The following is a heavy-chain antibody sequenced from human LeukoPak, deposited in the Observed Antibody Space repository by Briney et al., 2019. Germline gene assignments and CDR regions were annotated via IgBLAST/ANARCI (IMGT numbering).Heavy chain of an antibody. Sequence: HPGRSLRLSCAASGFTFDDYAMHWVRHAPGKGLEWVSGISWNSGSIGYADSVKGRFTISRDNAKNSLYLQMNGLRAEDTALYYCAKTQFADRSTVTTRGEAFDIWGQGTMVTVSS. D-gene: IGHD4-17*01. CDR2: ISWNSGSI. J-gene: IGHJ3*02. CDR3: AKTQFADRSTVTTRGEAFDI. CDR1: GFTFDDYA. V-gene: IGHV3-9*01.